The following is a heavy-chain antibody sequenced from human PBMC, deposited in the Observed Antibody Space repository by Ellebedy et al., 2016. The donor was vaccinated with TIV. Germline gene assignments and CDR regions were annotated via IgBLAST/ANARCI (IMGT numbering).Heavy chain of an antibody. D-gene: IGHD4-17*01. CDR1: GFTFSSYG. CDR3: ARGSGDLPFDY. J-gene: IGHJ4*02. V-gene: IGHV3-48*04. CDR2: ISSSNRTI. Sequence: PGGSLRLSCAGSGFTFSSYGMNWVRQAPGKGMEWVSYISSSNRTIYYADSVKGRFNISRESAKNSLYLQMNSLRAEDTAVYYCARGSGDLPFDYWGQGTLVTVSS.